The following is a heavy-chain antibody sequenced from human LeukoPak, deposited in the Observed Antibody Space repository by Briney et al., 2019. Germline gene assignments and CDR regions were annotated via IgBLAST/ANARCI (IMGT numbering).Heavy chain of an antibody. Sequence: GASVKVSCKASGYTLTSYDINWVRQATGQGLEWMGWMNPNSGNTGYAQKFQGRVTMTRNTSIRTAYMELSSLRSEDTAVYYCARLASSSWPLYYYYGMDVWGQGTTVTVSS. D-gene: IGHD6-13*01. CDR1: GYTLTSYD. J-gene: IGHJ6*02. CDR2: MNPNSGNT. CDR3: ARLASSSWPLYYYYGMDV. V-gene: IGHV1-8*01.